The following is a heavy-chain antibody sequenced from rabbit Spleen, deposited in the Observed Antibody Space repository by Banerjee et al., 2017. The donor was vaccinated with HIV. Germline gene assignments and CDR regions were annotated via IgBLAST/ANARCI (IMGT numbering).Heavy chain of an antibody. Sequence: QEQLVESGGGLVQPGGSLKLSCKASGFDFSSYGVSWVRQAPGKGLEWIGYIDPIFGITYFANWVNGRFTISSHNAQNTLFLQLNSLTAADTATYFCARNAGNSVYGRLDLWGPGTLVTVS. CDR3: ARNAGNSVYGRLDL. CDR2: IDPIFGIT. V-gene: IGHV1S47*01. CDR1: GFDFSSYG. J-gene: IGHJ3*01. D-gene: IGHD4-2*01.